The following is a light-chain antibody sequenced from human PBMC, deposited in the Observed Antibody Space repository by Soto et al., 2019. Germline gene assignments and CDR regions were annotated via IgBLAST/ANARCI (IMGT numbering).Light chain of an antibody. CDR3: SSYAGNNNLL. CDR1: SSYVGGYNS. Sequence: QSVLTQPPSASGSPGQSVTISCTGTSSYVGGYNSVSWYQQHPGKAPKLMTYEVNKRPSGVPDRFSGSKSGNTASLTVSGLQAEDEADYYCSSYAGNNNLLFGGGTKLTVL. CDR2: EVN. V-gene: IGLV2-8*01. J-gene: IGLJ2*01.